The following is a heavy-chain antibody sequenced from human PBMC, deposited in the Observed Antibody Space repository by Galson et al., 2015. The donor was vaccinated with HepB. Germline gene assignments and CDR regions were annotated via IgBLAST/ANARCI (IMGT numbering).Heavy chain of an antibody. CDR3: ARYVVVPATLYYMDV. Sequence: SVKVSCKASGYTFTSYAMNWVRQAPGQGLEWMGWINTNTGNPTYAQGFTGRFVFSLDTSVSTAYLQISSLKAEDTAVYYCARYVVVPATLYYMDVWGKGTTVTVSS. CDR2: INTNTGNP. CDR1: GYTFTSYA. D-gene: IGHD2-2*01. J-gene: IGHJ6*03. V-gene: IGHV7-4-1*02.